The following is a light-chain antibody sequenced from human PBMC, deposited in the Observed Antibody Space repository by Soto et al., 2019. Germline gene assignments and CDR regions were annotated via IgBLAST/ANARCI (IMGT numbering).Light chain of an antibody. CDR2: VAS. V-gene: IGKV1-39*01. CDR3: QQLLSTSSYT. CDR1: QSISTY. J-gene: IGKJ2*01. Sequence: DIQMTQSPSSLSASVGDRVTITCRASQSISTYLNWYQQKPGKAPKLLILVASTLPSGVPSRFSGSGSGTDFTLTISSLQPEDFATYYCQQLLSTSSYTFGQGTKVDIK.